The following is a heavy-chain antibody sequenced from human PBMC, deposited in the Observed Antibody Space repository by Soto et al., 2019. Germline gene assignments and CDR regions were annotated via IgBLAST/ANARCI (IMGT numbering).Heavy chain of an antibody. Sequence: GGSLRLSCAASGFTISTYDMTWVRQAPGKGLEWVSSISGSGSAIDYAGSVKGRFTISRDNSKNTLLLQVNSLRVEDTAVYYCAKGLRTFDSWGQGTVVTVSS. D-gene: IGHD3-22*01. V-gene: IGHV3-23*01. J-gene: IGHJ4*02. CDR2: ISGSGSAI. CDR3: AKGLRTFDS. CDR1: GFTISTYD.